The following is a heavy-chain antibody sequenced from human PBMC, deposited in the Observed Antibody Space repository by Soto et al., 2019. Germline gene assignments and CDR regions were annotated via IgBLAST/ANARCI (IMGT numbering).Heavy chain of an antibody. V-gene: IGHV3-30*04. J-gene: IGHJ5*02. CDR1: GFSISRSA. D-gene: IGHD1-1*01. CDR2: IAYDGSNK. Sequence: QVQLVESGGGVVQPGRSLRLSCAASGFSISRSAMHWVRQAPGKGPEWVAVIAYDGSNKWYADSAKGRFTISRDNSKNPLYLHITRLRGEDTAVYYWAIDLQAGTDNVNGFAPWGQGTLVSVSS. CDR3: AIDLQAGTDNVNGFAP.